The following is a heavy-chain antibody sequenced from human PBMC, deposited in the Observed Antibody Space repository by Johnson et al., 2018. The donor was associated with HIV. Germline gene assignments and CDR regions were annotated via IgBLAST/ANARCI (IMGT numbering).Heavy chain of an antibody. CDR3: ARGDSGDYAGAFDV. V-gene: IGHV3-66*01. CDR1: GFTFSSYA. J-gene: IGHJ3*01. D-gene: IGHD4-17*01. CDR2: FATGGGT. Sequence: VQLVESGGGLVQPGGSLRLSCAASGFTFSSYAMSWVRQAPGKGLEWISLFATGGGTDYADSVKGRFTVSRDISNNTIFLHMNRLRADDTAVYYCARGDSGDYAGAFDVWGQGTMVTVSS.